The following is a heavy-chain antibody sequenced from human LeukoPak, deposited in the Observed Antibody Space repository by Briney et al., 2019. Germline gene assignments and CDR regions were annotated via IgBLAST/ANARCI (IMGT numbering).Heavy chain of an antibody. V-gene: IGHV3-21*04. D-gene: IGHD5-18*01. CDR2: ISSSSSYI. CDR3: AKEGRKTGNTYGYEYDC. Sequence: GGSLRLSCAASGFTFSSYSMNWVRQAPGKGLEWVSSISSSSSYIYYADYVKGQFTISRDNSKNTVYLHMNNLRAEDTAVYYCAKEGRKTGNTYGYEYDCWGQGTLVTVSS. CDR1: GFTFSSYS. J-gene: IGHJ4*02.